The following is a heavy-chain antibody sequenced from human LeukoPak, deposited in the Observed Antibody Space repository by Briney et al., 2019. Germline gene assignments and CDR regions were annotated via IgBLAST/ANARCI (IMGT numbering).Heavy chain of an antibody. D-gene: IGHD2-15*01. CDR2: IYYSGST. Sequence: SETLSLTCTVSGVSISSGGYYWSWIRQHPGKGLEWIGYIYYSGSTYYNPSLKSRVTISVDTSKNQFSLKLSPVTAADTAVYYCAREVVVAASLDYWGQGTLVTVSS. CDR3: AREVVVAASLDY. V-gene: IGHV4-31*03. J-gene: IGHJ4*02. CDR1: GVSISSGGYY.